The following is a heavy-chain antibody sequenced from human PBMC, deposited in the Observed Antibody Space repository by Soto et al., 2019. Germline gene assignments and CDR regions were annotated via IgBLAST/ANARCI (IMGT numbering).Heavy chain of an antibody. J-gene: IGHJ4*02. CDR3: AKGSFGFDY. Sequence: PCGSLRLSCAASGVNFTSYAMTCVRQVPGEGLQWVSSISKSGDSTYYADSVKGRFTTSRDNSKNTLYLQMNSLRAEDTAIYYCAKGSFGFDYWGQGTLVTVSS. V-gene: IGHV3-23*01. D-gene: IGHD3-10*01. CDR1: GVNFTSYA. CDR2: ISKSGDST.